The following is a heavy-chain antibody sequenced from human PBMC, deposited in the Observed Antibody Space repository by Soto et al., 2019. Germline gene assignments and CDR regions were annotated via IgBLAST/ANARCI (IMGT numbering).Heavy chain of an antibody. CDR1: DFALRNYC. D-gene: IGHD2-15*01. V-gene: IGHV3-33*01. J-gene: IGHJ4*02. Sequence: QVQLVESGGGVVQPGGVLRLLCGASDFALRNYCLHWVRQASGKGLEWGALNWDEGTNKYYGDSVKGRFTVSKDNSKKTLYLQMNSLRADDTGVYYCVRGGSCRGGSCYPNLDFYGDYEGFDYWGQGTLVTVSS. CDR3: VRGGSCRGGSCYPNLDFYGDYEGFDY. CDR2: NWDEGTNK.